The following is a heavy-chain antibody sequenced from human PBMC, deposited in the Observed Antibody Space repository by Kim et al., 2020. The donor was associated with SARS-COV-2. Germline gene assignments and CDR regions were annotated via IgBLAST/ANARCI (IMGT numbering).Heavy chain of an antibody. V-gene: IGHV1-46*01. Sequence: YAPRFQGRVTMTRDTSTSTVYMELGSLRSEDTAVYYCARIDSYGNGPYDYWGQGTLVTVSS. CDR3: ARIDSYGNGPYDY. D-gene: IGHD5-18*01. J-gene: IGHJ4*02.